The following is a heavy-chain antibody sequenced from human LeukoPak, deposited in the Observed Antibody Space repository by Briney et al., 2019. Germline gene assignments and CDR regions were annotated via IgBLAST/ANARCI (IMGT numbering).Heavy chain of an antibody. CDR2: ISSSGSTI. V-gene: IGHV3-48*03. CDR1: VFTFSSYE. CDR3: ARLAGYCSGGSCYSEYNWFDP. D-gene: IGHD2-15*01. J-gene: IGHJ5*02. Sequence: GGSLRLSCTASVFTFSSYEMNWVRQAPGKGLEWVSYISSSGSTIYYADSVKGRFTISRDNAENSLYLQMNNLRAEDTAVYYCARLAGYCSGGSCYSEYNWFDPWGQGTLVTVSS.